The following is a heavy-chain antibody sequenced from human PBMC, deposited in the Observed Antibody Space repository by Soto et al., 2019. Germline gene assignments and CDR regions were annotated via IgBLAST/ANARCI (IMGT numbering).Heavy chain of an antibody. J-gene: IGHJ6*02. CDR1: GFTFSSYG. CDR2: ISYDGSNK. V-gene: IGHV3-30*18. D-gene: IGHD7-27*01. CDR3: AKGGANWGDYYYYGMDV. Sequence: QVQLVESGGGVVQPGRSLRLSCAASGFTFSSYGMHWVRQAPGKGLEWVAVISYDGSNKYYADSVKGRFTISRDKSKNTLYLQMNSVRAEDTAVYYWAKGGANWGDYYYYGMDVWGQGTTVTVSS.